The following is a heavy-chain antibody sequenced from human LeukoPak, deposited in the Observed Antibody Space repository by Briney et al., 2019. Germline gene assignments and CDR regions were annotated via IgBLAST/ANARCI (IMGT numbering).Heavy chain of an antibody. Sequence: SETLSLTCAVYGGSFSDSYWSWIRQPPGKGLEWIGEINHGGSTKFNPSLKSRVTISLDTSRNQFSLKVNSVTAADTAVYYCATLRITMVRGVLNGQPFDPWGQGTLVTVS. CDR3: ATLRITMVRGVLNGQPFDP. J-gene: IGHJ5*02. CDR2: INHGGST. V-gene: IGHV4-34*01. CDR1: GGSFSDSY. D-gene: IGHD3-10*01.